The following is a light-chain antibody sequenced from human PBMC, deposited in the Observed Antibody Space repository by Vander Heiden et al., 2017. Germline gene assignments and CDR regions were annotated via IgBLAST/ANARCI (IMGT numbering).Light chain of an antibody. CDR2: GAS. Sequence: EIVLTQSPGTLSLSPVERATLCCRASQSVSSSYLAWYQQKPGQAPRLLTSGASSMHTGIPHRFSGRGSGTDFTLTISRLEPEDFAVYYCQQYGSSPPITFGPGTKVDIK. V-gene: IGKV3-20*01. CDR3: QQYGSSPPIT. CDR1: QSVSSSY. J-gene: IGKJ3*01.